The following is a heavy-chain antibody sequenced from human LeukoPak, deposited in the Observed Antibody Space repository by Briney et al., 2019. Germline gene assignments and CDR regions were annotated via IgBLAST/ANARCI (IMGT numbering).Heavy chain of an antibody. Sequence: SVKVSCKASGGTFSSYTISWVRQAPGQGLEWMGRIIPILGIANYAQKFQGRVTITADKSTSTAYMELSSLRSEDTAVYYCARTYSSGSANYYYYYDMDVWGQGTTVTVSS. D-gene: IGHD6-19*01. CDR1: GGTFSSYT. J-gene: IGHJ6*02. CDR3: ARTYSSGSANYYYYYDMDV. CDR2: IIPILGIA. V-gene: IGHV1-69*02.